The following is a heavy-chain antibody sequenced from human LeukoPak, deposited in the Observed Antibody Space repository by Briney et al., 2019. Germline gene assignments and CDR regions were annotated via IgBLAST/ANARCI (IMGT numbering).Heavy chain of an antibody. CDR3: AKSVMGSNSWYYFYGMDV. D-gene: IGHD6-19*01. CDR1: GFTFDDYA. V-gene: IGHV3-9*01. J-gene: IGHJ6*02. CDR2: ICWKSGSK. Sequence: PGRSLRLSCAASGFTFDDYAMHWVRQAPGEGLEGVSGICWKSGSKGYADSVKGRFTISRDNAKNSLYLQMNTLRGEDTALYYWAKSVMGSNSWYYFYGMDVWGQGTTVTVSS.